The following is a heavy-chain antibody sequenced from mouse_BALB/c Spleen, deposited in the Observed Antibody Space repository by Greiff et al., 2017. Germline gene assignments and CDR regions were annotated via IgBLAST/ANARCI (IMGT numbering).Heavy chain of an antibody. V-gene: IGHV3-6*02. CDR2: ISYDGSN. Sequence: EVKLQESGPGLVKPSQSLSLTCSVTGYSITSGYYWNWIRQFPGNKLEWMGYISYDGSNNYNPSLKNRISITRDTSKNQFFLKLNSVTTEDTATYYCARGGLGYYGSSYGYWGQGTTLTVSS. CDR3: ARGGLGYYGSSYGY. D-gene: IGHD1-1*01. J-gene: IGHJ2*01. CDR1: GYSITSGYY.